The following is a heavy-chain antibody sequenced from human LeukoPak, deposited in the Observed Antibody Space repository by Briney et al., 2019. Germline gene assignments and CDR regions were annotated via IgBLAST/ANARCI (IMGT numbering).Heavy chain of an antibody. J-gene: IGHJ4*02. D-gene: IGHD6-13*01. Sequence: GGSLRLSCSASGFTFSSYAMHWVRQAPGKGLEYVSAISSNGGSTYYADSVKGRFTISRDNSKNTLYLQMSSLRAEDTAVYYCVKSYSSSWYPFDYWGQGTLVTVSS. V-gene: IGHV3-64D*09. CDR1: GFTFSSYA. CDR2: ISSNGGST. CDR3: VKSYSSSWYPFDY.